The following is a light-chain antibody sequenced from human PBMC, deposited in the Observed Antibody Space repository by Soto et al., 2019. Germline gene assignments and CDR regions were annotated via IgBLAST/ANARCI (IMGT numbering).Light chain of an antibody. Sequence: EIVLTQSPATLSLSPGERATLSCRASQSVSSNLAWYQQKPGQAPGLLIYDASNRATGIPARFSGSGSGTDFTLTISSLEPEDFAVYYCQQRSNWPRGLTFGGGTKVEIK. CDR1: QSVSSN. CDR3: QQRSNWPRGLT. J-gene: IGKJ4*01. CDR2: DAS. V-gene: IGKV3-11*01.